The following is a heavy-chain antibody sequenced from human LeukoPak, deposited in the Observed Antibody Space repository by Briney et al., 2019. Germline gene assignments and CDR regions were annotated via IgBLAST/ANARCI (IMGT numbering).Heavy chain of an antibody. CDR2: ISSCSSYI. D-gene: IGHD6-13*01. J-gene: IGHJ4*02. CDR1: GFTFSSYS. Sequence: PGGSLRLSCAASGFTFSSYSMNWVRQAPGKGLEWVSSISSCSSYIYYADSVKGRFTISRDNAKNSLYLQMNSLRAEDTAVYYCAREGGAVAAAGGNDYWGQGTLVTVSS. CDR3: AREGGAVAAAGGNDY. V-gene: IGHV3-21*01.